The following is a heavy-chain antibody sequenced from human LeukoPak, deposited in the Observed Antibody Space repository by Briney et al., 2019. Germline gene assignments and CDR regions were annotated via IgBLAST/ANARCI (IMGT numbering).Heavy chain of an antibody. CDR2: ISSSGSIM. V-gene: IGHV3-48*03. CDR3: AGEPGSHAGAVPAY. CDR1: GFSFSSYE. D-gene: IGHD1-26*01. Sequence: PGGSLRLSCAASGFSFSSYEMNWVRQAPGKGLEWVSYISSSGSIMYSADSVKGRLTISRDNAKNSLYLQMNSLRAEDTAVYYCAGEPGSHAGAVPAYWGQGALVTVSS. J-gene: IGHJ4*02.